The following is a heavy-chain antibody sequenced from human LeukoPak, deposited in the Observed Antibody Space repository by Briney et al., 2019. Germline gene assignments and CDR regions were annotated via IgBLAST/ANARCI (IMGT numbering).Heavy chain of an antibody. CDR3: ARDRRGSGYYYMDV. J-gene: IGHJ6*03. Sequence: ASVKVSCKASGYTFTGYYMHWVRQAPGQGLEWMGWINPNSGGTNYAQKFQGRVTMTRDTSISTAYMELSRLGSDDTAVYYCARDRRGSGYYYMDVWGKGTTVTVSS. D-gene: IGHD3-10*01. V-gene: IGHV1-2*02. CDR2: INPNSGGT. CDR1: GYTFTGYY.